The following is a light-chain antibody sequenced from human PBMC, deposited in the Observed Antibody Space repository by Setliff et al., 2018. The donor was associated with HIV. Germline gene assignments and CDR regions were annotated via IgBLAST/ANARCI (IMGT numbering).Light chain of an antibody. CDR3: QQYGTSPLT. J-gene: IGKJ1*01. CDR1: QSIISNN. CDR2: GAS. V-gene: IGKV3-20*01. Sequence: EIVLTQSPGTLSLSPGERATLSCRASQSIISNNLAWHQQKPGQAPRLLISGASTRATGISDRFSGSGSGTDFTLTISRLEPEDFAVYYCQQYGTSPLTFGQGTKVDIK.